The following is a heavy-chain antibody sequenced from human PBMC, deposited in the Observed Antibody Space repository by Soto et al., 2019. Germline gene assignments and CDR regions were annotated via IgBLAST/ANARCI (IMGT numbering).Heavy chain of an antibody. J-gene: IGHJ5*02. D-gene: IGHD6-13*01. CDR1: GYSFTTSW. V-gene: IGHV5-10-1*03. CDR2: IDPSDSFT. CDR3: ARGGLGYGTWFDP. Sequence: EVQLVQSGAEVKKPGESLRISCKASGYSFTTSWITWVRQVAGKGLEWMGRIDPSDSFTNYSPSLEGHITMSVDKSTSTAYLQWGSLKASDTAMYFCARGGLGYGTWFDPWGQGTLVTVSS.